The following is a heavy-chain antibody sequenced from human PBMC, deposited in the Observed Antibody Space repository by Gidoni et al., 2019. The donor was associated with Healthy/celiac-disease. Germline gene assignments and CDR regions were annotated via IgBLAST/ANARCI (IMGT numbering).Heavy chain of an antibody. Sequence: QVQLQQWGAGLFKPSETLSLTCAVYGGSFSGYYWSWIRQPPGKGLEWIGEINHSGSTNYNPSLKSRVTISVDTSKNQFSLKLSSVTAADTAVYYCARGHEDYIWGSYRYSALLDYWGQGTLVTVSS. D-gene: IGHD3-16*02. CDR2: INHSGST. CDR3: ARGHEDYIWGSYRYSALLDY. J-gene: IGHJ4*02. CDR1: GGSFSGYY. V-gene: IGHV4-34*01.